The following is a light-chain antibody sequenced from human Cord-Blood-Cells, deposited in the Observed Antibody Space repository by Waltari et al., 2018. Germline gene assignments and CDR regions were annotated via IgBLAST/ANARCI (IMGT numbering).Light chain of an antibody. J-gene: IGKJ2*03. CDR3: QKYANLPYS. V-gene: IGKV1-33*01. Sequence: DIQMTQSPSSLSASVGDRVTITCQASQDISNCLNWYQQKPGKAPKLLFYDSSNLETGGPSSLSGSESGTDFTFTIRSLQPEVIARDYGQKYANLPYSFGQGTKLEI. CDR2: DSS. CDR1: QDISNC.